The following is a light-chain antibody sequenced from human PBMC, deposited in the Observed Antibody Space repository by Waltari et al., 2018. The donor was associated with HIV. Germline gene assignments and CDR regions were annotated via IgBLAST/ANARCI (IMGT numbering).Light chain of an antibody. CDR2: RNN. J-gene: IGLJ1*01. CDR1: SSNIGSSF. CDR3: AAWDDSLSGFYV. V-gene: IGLV1-47*01. Sequence: QSVLTQPPSASGTPGQRVTISCSGSSSNIGSSFVYWYQQLPGTAPKSLIFRNNQRPSGVPDRFSGSKSGTAASLAISGLRSEDEADYYCAAWDDSLSGFYVFGPGTKVTVL.